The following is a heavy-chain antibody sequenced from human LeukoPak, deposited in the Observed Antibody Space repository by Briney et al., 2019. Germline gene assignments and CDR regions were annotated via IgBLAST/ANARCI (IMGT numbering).Heavy chain of an antibody. Sequence: GGSLRLSCAASGFTFSSYSMNWVRQAPGKGLEWVSYISSSSSTIYYADSVKGRFTISRDNAKNSLYLQMNSLRAEDTAVYYCARDRITDFWSGYYTNYFDYWGQGTLVTVSS. CDR2: ISSSSSTI. D-gene: IGHD3-3*01. V-gene: IGHV3-48*01. CDR1: GFTFSSYS. J-gene: IGHJ4*02. CDR3: ARDRITDFWSGYYTNYFDY.